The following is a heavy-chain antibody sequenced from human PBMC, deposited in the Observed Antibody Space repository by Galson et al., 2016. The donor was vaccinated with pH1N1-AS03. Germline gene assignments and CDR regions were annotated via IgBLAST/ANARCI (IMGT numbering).Heavy chain of an antibody. Sequence: QSGAEVKKPGESLKISCKGSGYSFTNYWIGWVRQMPGKGLEWMGIIYPGDSYTRYSPSFQGQVTISSDKSITTAYLQWSNLKASDTAMYYWARHRLSVTHSFSTRGIDVWGKGTTVTVSS. J-gene: IGHJ6*04. V-gene: IGHV5-51*01. D-gene: IGHD5/OR15-5a*01. CDR1: GYSFTNYW. CDR3: ARHRLSVTHSFSTRGIDV. CDR2: IYPGDSYT.